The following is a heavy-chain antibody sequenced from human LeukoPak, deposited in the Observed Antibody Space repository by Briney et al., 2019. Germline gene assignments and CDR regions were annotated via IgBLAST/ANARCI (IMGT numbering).Heavy chain of an antibody. CDR2: IYYSGST. J-gene: IGHJ4*02. CDR3: ARDPDSYGYAY. V-gene: IGHV4-39*07. CDR1: GGSISSSSYY. Sequence: PSETLSLTCTVSGGSISSSSYYWGWIRQPPGKGLEWIGSIYYSGSTYYNPSLKSRVTISVDTSKNQFSLKLSSVTAADTAVYYCARDPDSYGYAYWGQGTLVTVSS. D-gene: IGHD5-18*01.